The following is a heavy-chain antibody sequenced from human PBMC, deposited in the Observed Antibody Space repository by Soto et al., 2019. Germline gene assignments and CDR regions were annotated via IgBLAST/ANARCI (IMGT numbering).Heavy chain of an antibody. Sequence: QVQLVQSGAEVKKPGASVKVSCKASGYTFTSYGISWVRQAPGQGLEWMGWISAYNGNTNYVQKLQGRVTMTTDTSTSTAYMELRSLRSDDTAVYYCARDSGGHPVSGSYYSGSYYYYGMDVWGQGTTVTVSS. CDR3: ARDSGGHPVSGSYYSGSYYYYGMDV. CDR2: ISAYNGNT. J-gene: IGHJ6*02. D-gene: IGHD1-26*01. V-gene: IGHV1-18*01. CDR1: GYTFTSYG.